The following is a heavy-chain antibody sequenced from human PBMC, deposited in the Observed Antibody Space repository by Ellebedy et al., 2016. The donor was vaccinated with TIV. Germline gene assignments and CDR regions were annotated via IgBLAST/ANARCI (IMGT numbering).Heavy chain of an antibody. CDR2: ISGRGGST. Sequence: PGGSLRLSCAASGFTFSSYGLHWVRQAPGKGLEWVSAISGRGGSTYYADTVKGRFIISRDNSKNTLFLQMNSLRAEDTAVYYCATQDSGYLNDAFDIWGQGTMVTVSS. CDR1: GFTFSSYG. D-gene: IGHD5-12*01. J-gene: IGHJ3*02. CDR3: ATQDSGYLNDAFDI. V-gene: IGHV3-23*01.